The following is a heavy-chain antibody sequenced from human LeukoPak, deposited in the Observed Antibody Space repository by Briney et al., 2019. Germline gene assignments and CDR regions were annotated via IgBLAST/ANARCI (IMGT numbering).Heavy chain of an antibody. Sequence: GGSLRLSCAASGFTFSSYSMNWVRQAPGKGLEWISHIDSSGSDIYYADSVKGRFTISRDNAKSSLYLQMNSLRDDDTAVYYCARPMGTEYWGRGTLVTVSS. CDR1: GFTFSSYS. CDR3: ARPMGTEY. D-gene: IGHD3-10*01. J-gene: IGHJ4*02. CDR2: IDSSGSDI. V-gene: IGHV3-48*02.